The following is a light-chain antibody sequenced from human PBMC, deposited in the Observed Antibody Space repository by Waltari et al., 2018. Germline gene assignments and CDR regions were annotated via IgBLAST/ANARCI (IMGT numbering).Light chain of an antibody. Sequence: EIVMTQSPATLSVSPGERATLSCRASQSVSSNLAWYQQKPGQAPRLLIYGASTRATDIPARFSGSGSVTEFTLTISSMQSEDFAVYYCQQYNNWPPLTFGGGTKVEIK. J-gene: IGKJ4*01. V-gene: IGKV3-15*01. CDR2: GAS. CDR1: QSVSSN. CDR3: QQYNNWPPLT.